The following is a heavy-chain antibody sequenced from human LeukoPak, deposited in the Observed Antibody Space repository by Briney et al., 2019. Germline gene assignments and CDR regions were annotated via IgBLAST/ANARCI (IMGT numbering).Heavy chain of an antibody. CDR3: ARAGVQYYDFWSGYYTTDY. V-gene: IGHV4-4*07. Sequence: PSETLSLTCTVSGGSISSYYWSWIRQPAGKGLEWIGRIYTSGSTNYNPSLKSRVTMSVDTSKNQFSLKLSSVTAADTAVYYCARAGVQYYDFWSGYYTTDYWGQGTLVTVSS. D-gene: IGHD3-3*01. CDR1: GGSISSYY. J-gene: IGHJ4*02. CDR2: IYTSGST.